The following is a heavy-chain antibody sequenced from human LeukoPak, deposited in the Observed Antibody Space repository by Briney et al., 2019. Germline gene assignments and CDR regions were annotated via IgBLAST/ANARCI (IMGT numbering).Heavy chain of an antibody. Sequence: PGGSLRLSCAASGFTFDDYAMHWVRQAPGKGLEWVSLISGDGGSTYYADSVKGRFTISRDNSKNSLYLQMNSLRTEDTALYYCASFQRGYSYGHPYYFDYWGQGTLVTISS. J-gene: IGHJ4*02. D-gene: IGHD5-18*01. CDR3: ASFQRGYSYGHPYYFDY. CDR2: ISGDGGST. V-gene: IGHV3-43*02. CDR1: GFTFDDYA.